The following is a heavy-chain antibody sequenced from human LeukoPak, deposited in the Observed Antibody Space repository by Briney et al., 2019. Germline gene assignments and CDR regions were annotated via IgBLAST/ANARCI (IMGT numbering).Heavy chain of an antibody. D-gene: IGHD1-14*01. J-gene: IGHJ6*02. V-gene: IGHV3-23*01. CDR1: GFTFSSYA. Sequence: GGSLRLFCAASGFTFSSYAMSWVRQAPGKGLEWVSAISGSGGSTYYADSVKGRFTISRDNSKNTLYLQMNSLRAEDTAVYYCAKDGTGSWGMDVWGQGTTVTVSS. CDR3: AKDGTGSWGMDV. CDR2: ISGSGGST.